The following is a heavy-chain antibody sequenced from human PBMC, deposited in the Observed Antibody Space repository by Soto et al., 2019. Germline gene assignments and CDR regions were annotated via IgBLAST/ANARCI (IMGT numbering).Heavy chain of an antibody. CDR3: AGRILGYSSSSSWFDP. J-gene: IGHJ5*02. Sequence: GESLKISCKGSGYSFTSYWISWVRQMPGKGLEWMGRIDPSDSYTNYSPSFQGHVTILADKSISTAYLQWSSLKASDTAMYYCAGRILGYSSSSSWFDPWGQGTLVTVSS. V-gene: IGHV5-10-1*01. D-gene: IGHD6-6*01. CDR2: IDPSDSYT. CDR1: GYSFTSYW.